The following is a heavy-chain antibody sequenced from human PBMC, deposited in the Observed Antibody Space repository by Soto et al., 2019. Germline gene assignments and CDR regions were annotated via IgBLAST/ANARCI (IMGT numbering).Heavy chain of an antibody. CDR2: IFHSGST. V-gene: IGHV4-4*02. Sequence: SETLSLTCAVSGGSISSNNWWSWVRQPPGKGLEWIGEIFHSGSTYYSPSLKSRVTISVDKSKKYFSLNLTSVTAADTAVYYCARVYSGSYSDSWGQGTLVT. CDR3: ARVYSGSYSDS. CDR1: GGSISSNNW. D-gene: IGHD1-26*01. J-gene: IGHJ4*02.